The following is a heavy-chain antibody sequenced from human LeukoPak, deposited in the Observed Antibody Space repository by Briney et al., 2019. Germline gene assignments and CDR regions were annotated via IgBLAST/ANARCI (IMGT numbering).Heavy chain of an antibody. CDR1: GYTFTGYY. J-gene: IGHJ6*03. V-gene: IGHV1-2*02. D-gene: IGHD6-13*01. Sequence: ASVKVSCKASGYTFTGYYMHWVRQAPGQGLEWMGWINPNSGGTNYAQKFQGGVTMTRDTSISTAYMELSRLRSDDTAVYYCARSSSSWYLSYYYYYMDVWGKGTTVTVSS. CDR2: INPNSGGT. CDR3: ARSSSSWYLSYYYYYMDV.